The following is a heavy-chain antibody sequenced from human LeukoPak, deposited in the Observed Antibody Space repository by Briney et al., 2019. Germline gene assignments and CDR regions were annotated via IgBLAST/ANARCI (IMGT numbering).Heavy chain of an antibody. J-gene: IGHJ4*02. CDR3: ATDLDYGGYSHFDF. D-gene: IGHD4-23*01. CDR2: IKGDGSSI. V-gene: IGHV3-74*01. Sequence: GGSLRLSCAASGFTFSSYWMHWVRQAPGKGLVWVSRIKGDGSSIRYADSVKGRFTISRDNAKNTLWLQMNSLRAEDTAVYYCATDLDYGGYSHFDFWGQGTLVTVSS. CDR1: GFTFSSYW.